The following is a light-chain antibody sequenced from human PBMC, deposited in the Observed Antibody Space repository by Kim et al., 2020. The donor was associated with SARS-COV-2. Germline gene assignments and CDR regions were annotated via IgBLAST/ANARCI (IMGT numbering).Light chain of an antibody. CDR1: RLRSYY. Sequence: VALGQKGRMKCQGDRLRSYYASWYQQKPGQAPVLVIYGKNNRPSGIPDRFSGSSSGNTASLTITGAQTEDEADYYCNSRDSSGNRVFGGGTQLTVL. CDR2: GKN. J-gene: IGLJ3*02. V-gene: IGLV3-19*01. CDR3: NSRDSSGNRV.